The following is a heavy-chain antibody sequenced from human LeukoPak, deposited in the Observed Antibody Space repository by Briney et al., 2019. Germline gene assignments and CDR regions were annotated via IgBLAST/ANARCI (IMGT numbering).Heavy chain of an antibody. J-gene: IGHJ4*02. CDR1: AYSFSTYD. CDR2: MNPDSGNT. CDR3: ARDGYYYDGSDSWGRSLVLFPFDY. Sequence: ASVKVSCKASAYSFSTYDINWVRQATGQGLEWMGWMNPDSGNTGYAQKFQGRVTITRNTSISTAYMELSSLRSEDTAVYYCARDGYYYDGSDSWGRSLVLFPFDYWGQGTLVTVSS. D-gene: IGHD3-22*01. V-gene: IGHV1-8*03.